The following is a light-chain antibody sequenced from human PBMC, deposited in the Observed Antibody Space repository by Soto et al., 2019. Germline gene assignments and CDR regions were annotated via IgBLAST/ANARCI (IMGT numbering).Light chain of an antibody. CDR3: QQRSNWPP. CDR2: GAS. J-gene: IGKJ4*01. Sequence: TVMTPTQVNLSVSPLLRYTISYRASQSVSNNYLAWYQQKPGQAPRLLIYGASNRATGIPDRFSGSGSGTDFTLTISSLEPEDFAVYYCQQRSNWPPFGGGTKVDIK. V-gene: IGKV3D-20*02. CDR1: QSVSNNY.